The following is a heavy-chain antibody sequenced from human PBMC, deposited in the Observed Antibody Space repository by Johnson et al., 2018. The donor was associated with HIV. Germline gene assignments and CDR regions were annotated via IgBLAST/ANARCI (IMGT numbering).Heavy chain of an antibody. V-gene: IGHV3-43D*03. Sequence: VQLVESGGDLVQPGGSLRLSCVGSGFTFSDYAIHWVGQAPGKGLEWVSVISWDGASTHYADSVKGRFTISRDNSKTSVYLQMHSLRSEDTALYYCAKDSDTYYYGSGDGFDIWGQGTMVTVSS. J-gene: IGHJ3*02. CDR2: ISWDGAST. CDR3: AKDSDTYYYGSGDGFDI. D-gene: IGHD3-10*01. CDR1: GFTFSDYA.